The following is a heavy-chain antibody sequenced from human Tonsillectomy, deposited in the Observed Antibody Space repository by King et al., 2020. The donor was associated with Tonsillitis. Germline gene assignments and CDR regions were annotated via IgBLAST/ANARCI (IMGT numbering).Heavy chain of an antibody. Sequence: VQLVESGGGLVKPGGSLRLSCAASGFIFSNAWMSWFRQAPGKGLEWVGRIKSKIDGGTTDYAAPVKGRFTISRDDSKNTLYLQMNSLKTEDTGVYYCTTYDYGGNYYYYGMDVWGQGTTVTVSS. CDR3: TTYDYGGNYYYYGMDV. D-gene: IGHD4-23*01. J-gene: IGHJ6*02. CDR1: GFIFSNAW. CDR2: IKSKIDGGTT. V-gene: IGHV3-15*01.